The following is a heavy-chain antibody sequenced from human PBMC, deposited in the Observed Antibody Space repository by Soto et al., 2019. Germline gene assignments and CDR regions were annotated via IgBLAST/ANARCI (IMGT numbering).Heavy chain of an antibody. CDR2: ISGSGGST. CDR3: AKSRVGADWLLPFGY. J-gene: IGHJ4*02. CDR1: GFTFSSYA. D-gene: IGHD3-9*01. V-gene: IGHV3-23*01. Sequence: GGSLRLSCAASGFTFSSYAMSWVRQAPGKGLEWVSAISGSGGSTYYADSVKGRFTISRDNSKNTLYLQMNSLRAEDTAVYYCAKSRVGADWLLPFGYWGQGTLVTVSS.